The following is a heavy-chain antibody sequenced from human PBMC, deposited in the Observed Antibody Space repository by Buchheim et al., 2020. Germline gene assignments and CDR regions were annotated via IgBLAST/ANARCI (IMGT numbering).Heavy chain of an antibody. V-gene: IGHV3-30*01. CDR2: ISYDGSNK. D-gene: IGHD5-24*01. J-gene: IGHJ6*02. Sequence: QVQLVESGGGVVQPGRSLRLSCAASGFTFSSYAMHWVRQAPGKGLEWVAVISYDGSNKYYADSVKGRFTISRDNSKNTLYLQMNSLRAEDTAVYYCARNQQRWLQFQGPTDYYYYYGMDVWGQGTT. CDR3: ARNQQRWLQFQGPTDYYYYYGMDV. CDR1: GFTFSSYA.